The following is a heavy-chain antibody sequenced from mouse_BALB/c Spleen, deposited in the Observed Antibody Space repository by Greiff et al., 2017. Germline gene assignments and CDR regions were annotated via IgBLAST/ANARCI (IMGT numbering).Heavy chain of an antibody. D-gene: IGHD1-1*01. CDR3: AREVGGYYYGSSWYFDV. CDR1: GFTFTDYY. Sequence: EVQLMESGGGLVQPGGSLRLSCATSGFTFTDYYMSWVRQPPGKALEWLGFIRNKANGYTTEYSASVKGRFTISRDNSQSILYLQMNTLRAEDSATYYCAREVGGYYYGSSWYFDVWGAGTTVTVSS. CDR2: IRNKANGYTT. J-gene: IGHJ1*01. V-gene: IGHV7-3*02.